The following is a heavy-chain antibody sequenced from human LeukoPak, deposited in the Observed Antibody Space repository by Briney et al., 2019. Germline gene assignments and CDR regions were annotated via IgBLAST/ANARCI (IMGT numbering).Heavy chain of an antibody. CDR2: ISTSGSYL. CDR3: AREAGY. CDR1: GFTFSSYT. J-gene: IGHJ4*02. Sequence: GGSLRLSCAASGFTFSSYTINWVRQAPGKGLEWVSSISTSGSYLYYADSVKGRFTISRDNAKSSLYLQMNSLRAEDTAVYYCAREAGYWGQGTLVTVSS. V-gene: IGHV3-21*01.